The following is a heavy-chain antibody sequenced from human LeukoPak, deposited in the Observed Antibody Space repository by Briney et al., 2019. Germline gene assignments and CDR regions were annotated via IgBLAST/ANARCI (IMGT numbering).Heavy chain of an antibody. J-gene: IGHJ6*03. CDR3: ERAVRDFWSGYYPHYSYYYYMDV. D-gene: IGHD3-3*01. CDR1: GGSISSHY. Sequence: SETLSLTCTVAGGSISSHYWSWIRQPPGKGLEWIGYIYYSGSTNYNPSLKSRVTISVDTSKNQFSLKLSSVTAADTAVYYCERAVRDFWSGYYPHYSYYYYMDVWGKGTTVTVSS. V-gene: IGHV4-59*11. CDR2: IYYSGST.